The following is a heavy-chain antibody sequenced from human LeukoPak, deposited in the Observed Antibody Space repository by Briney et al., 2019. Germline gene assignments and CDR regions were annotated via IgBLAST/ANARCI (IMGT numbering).Heavy chain of an antibody. J-gene: IGHJ4*02. D-gene: IGHD6-6*01. CDR2: IIPIFGTA. CDR3: ASSMAEYSSETSFNY. V-gene: IGHV1-69*13. CDR1: GGTFSSYA. Sequence: GASVKVSCKASGGTFSSYAISWVRQAPGQGLEWMGGIIPIFGTANYAQKFQGRVTITADESTSTAYMELSSLRSEDTAVYYCASSMAEYSSETSFNYWGQGTLVTVSS.